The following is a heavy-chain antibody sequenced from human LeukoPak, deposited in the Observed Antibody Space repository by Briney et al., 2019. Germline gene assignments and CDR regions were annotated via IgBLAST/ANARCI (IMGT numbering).Heavy chain of an antibody. D-gene: IGHD3-10*01. Sequence: ASVKVSCKASGGTFSSYAISWVRQAPGQGLEWMGRIIPILGIANYAQKFQGRVTITADKSTSTAYMELSSLRSEDTAVYYCARADYGSGSYYGTHFDYWGQGTLVTVSS. CDR1: GGTFSSYA. CDR3: ARADYGSGSYYGTHFDY. V-gene: IGHV1-69*04. CDR2: IIPILGIA. J-gene: IGHJ4*02.